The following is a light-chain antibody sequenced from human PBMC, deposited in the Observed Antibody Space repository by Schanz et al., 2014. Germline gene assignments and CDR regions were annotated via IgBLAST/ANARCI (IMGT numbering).Light chain of an antibody. J-gene: IGKJ2*01. CDR1: QSVSSN. CDR2: GAS. Sequence: EIVLTQSPATLSLSPGERATLSCRASQSVSSNLAWYQQKPGQAPRLLIYGASTRATGIPARFSGSGSGTDFTLTISSLQPEDFATYYCQQSYSTPYTFGQGTKLEIK. CDR3: QQSYSTPYT. V-gene: IGKV3-15*01.